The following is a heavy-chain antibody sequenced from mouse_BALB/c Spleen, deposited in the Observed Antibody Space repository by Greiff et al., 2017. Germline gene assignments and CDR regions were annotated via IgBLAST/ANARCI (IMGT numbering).Heavy chain of an antibody. J-gene: IGHJ4*01. CDR1: GFTFTDYY. CDR3: ARANWDEGGAMDY. CDR2: IRNKANGYTT. V-gene: IGHV7-3*02. D-gene: IGHD4-1*01. Sequence: EVKLVESGGGLVQPGGSLRLSCATSGFTFTDYYMSWVRQPPGKALEWLGFIRNKANGYTTEYSASVKGRFTISRDNSQSILYLQMNTLRAEDSATYYCARANWDEGGAMDYWGQGTSVTVSS.